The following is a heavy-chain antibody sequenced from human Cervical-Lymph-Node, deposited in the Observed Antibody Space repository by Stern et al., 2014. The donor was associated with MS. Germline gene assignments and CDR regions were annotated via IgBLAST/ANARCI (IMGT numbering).Heavy chain of an antibody. V-gene: IGHV1-18*01. J-gene: IGHJ6*02. Sequence: QVQLMQSGAEVKKPGASVKVSCKASGYTFTSFGISWVRQAPGQGLEWMGWIRAYNGNTNYAHKLQGSVTLTTDKSTSTVYREPRSLRSDDTAVYYCARDNVLRFLEDGMDVWGQGTTVTVSS. CDR1: GYTFTSFG. D-gene: IGHD3-3*01. CDR3: ARDNVLRFLEDGMDV. CDR2: IRAYNGNT.